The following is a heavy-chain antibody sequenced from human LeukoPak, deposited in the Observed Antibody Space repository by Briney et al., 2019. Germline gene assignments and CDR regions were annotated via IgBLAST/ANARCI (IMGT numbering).Heavy chain of an antibody. V-gene: IGHV1-69*13. D-gene: IGHD3-22*01. CDR1: GGTFSSYA. Sequence: SVKVSCKAFGGTFSSYAISWVRQAPGQGLEWMGGIIPIFGTANYAQKFQGRVTITADESTSTAYMELSSLRSEDTAVYYCARGGGYDSSGYFDAFDIWGQGTMVTVSS. CDR3: ARGGGYDSSGYFDAFDI. J-gene: IGHJ3*02. CDR2: IIPIFGTA.